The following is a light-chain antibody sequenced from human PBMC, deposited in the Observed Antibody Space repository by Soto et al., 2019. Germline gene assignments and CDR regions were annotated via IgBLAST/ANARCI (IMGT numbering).Light chain of an antibody. J-gene: IGLJ3*02. Sequence: QSALTQPPSVSGAPGQRVTISCTGGSSNIGAGYDVHWYQQLPGTAPKLLVSGNTNRPSGVPDRFSGSKSGTSASLAITGLQAEDEADYYCQSFDSSLRGWVFGGGTKVTVL. V-gene: IGLV1-40*01. CDR2: GNT. CDR1: SSNIGAGYD. CDR3: QSFDSSLRGWV.